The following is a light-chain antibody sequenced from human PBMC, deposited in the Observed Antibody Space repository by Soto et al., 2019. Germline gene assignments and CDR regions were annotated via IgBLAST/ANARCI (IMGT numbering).Light chain of an antibody. CDR2: GAS. CDR1: ETVTSDY. CDR3: HQYGSSPWT. J-gene: IGKJ1*01. V-gene: IGKV3-20*01. Sequence: EVVLTQSPGTLSLSPGERATLSCRASETVTSDYLAWYQQKPGQAPRLLFYGASRRAAGIPDRCSGSGSGTDFTLIISRLEPEDFVGYYCHQYGSSPWTFGQGTKVEIK.